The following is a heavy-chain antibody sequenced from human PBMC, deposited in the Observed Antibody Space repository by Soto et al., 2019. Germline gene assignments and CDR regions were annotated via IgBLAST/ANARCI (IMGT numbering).Heavy chain of an antibody. V-gene: IGHV3-15*01. CDR1: GFTFSNAW. D-gene: IGHD5-12*01. J-gene: IGHJ4*02. Sequence: EVQLVESGGGLVKPGGSLRLSCAASGFTFSNAWMSWVRQAPGKGLEWVGRIKSKTDGGTTDYAAPVKGRFTISRDDSKNTLYLQMNRLKTEDTAVYYCTTVYVATITPFDYWGQGTLVTVSS. CDR3: TTVYVATITPFDY. CDR2: IKSKTDGGTT.